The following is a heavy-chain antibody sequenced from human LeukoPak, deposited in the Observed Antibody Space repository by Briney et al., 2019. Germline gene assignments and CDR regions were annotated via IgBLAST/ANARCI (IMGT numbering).Heavy chain of an antibody. J-gene: IGHJ4*02. CDR2: IFHSGST. CDR1: GYSINSGYW. D-gene: IGHD4-17*01. Sequence: SETLSLTCAVSGYSINSGYWWGWIRQPPGKGLEWIGSIFHSGSTNYNPSLKSRVTISVDTSKNHFSLKLSSVTAAETAVYYCVRHFTVTTDYFDYWGQGALVTVSS. CDR3: VRHFTVTTDYFDY. V-gene: IGHV4-38-2*01.